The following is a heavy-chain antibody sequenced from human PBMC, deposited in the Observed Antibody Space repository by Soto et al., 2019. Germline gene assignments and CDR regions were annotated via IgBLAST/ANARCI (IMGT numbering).Heavy chain of an antibody. CDR1: GGSFSGHS. V-gene: IGHV4-34*01. D-gene: IGHD3-22*01. J-gene: IGHJ5*01. Sequence: PSETLSLTCGVYGGSFSGHSWTWISQSPGKGLEWIGDINHSGRVNYSPSLKSRVTISLDTSKNQFSLTLSAVTAADTAMYYCSTRAYDTNGYYRFDPWGQGTLVTVLL. CDR2: INHSGRV. CDR3: STRAYDTNGYYRFDP.